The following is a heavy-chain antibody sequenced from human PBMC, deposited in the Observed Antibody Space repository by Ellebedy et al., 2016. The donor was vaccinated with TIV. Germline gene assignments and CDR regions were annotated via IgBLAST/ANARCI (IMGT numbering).Heavy chain of an antibody. CDR3: AKIRNYYGSGRQLDSFDM. CDR2: ISGSGATT. J-gene: IGHJ3*02. V-gene: IGHV3-23*01. D-gene: IGHD3-10*01. Sequence: GESLKISXAASGFTFSNYAMSWVRQAPGKGLEWVSGISGSGATTFYGDSVKGRFAISRDNSKNTLSLQMNNLRAEETAVYYCAKIRNYYGSGRQLDSFDMWGQGTMVTVSS. CDR1: GFTFSNYA.